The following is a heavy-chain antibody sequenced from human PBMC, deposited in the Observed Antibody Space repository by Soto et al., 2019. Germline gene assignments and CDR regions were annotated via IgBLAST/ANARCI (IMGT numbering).Heavy chain of an antibody. V-gene: IGHV1-69*01. CDR2: IIPMSGSP. J-gene: IGHJ4*02. D-gene: IGHD6-13*01. CDR1: GGTFSTYA. CDR3: ARARYSGSWERFDY. Sequence: QVQLVQSGAEVKKPGSSVKVSCKASGGTFSTYAINWVRQAPGQGLEWLGGIIPMSGSPNYAQKFQGRVTITADESTSTAYMELSSLRSADTAIDYCARARYSGSWERFDYWGQGALVTVSS.